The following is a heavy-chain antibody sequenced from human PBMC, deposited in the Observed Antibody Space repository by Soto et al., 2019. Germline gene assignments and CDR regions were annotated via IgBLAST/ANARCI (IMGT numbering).Heavy chain of an antibody. D-gene: IGHD6-19*01. CDR3: ARGGSSEWHVGLDM. CDR2: SNHRGSN. CDR1: GGSLDTYY. V-gene: IGHV4-34*01. J-gene: IGHJ3*02. Sequence: PSQTRPVTCVLAGGSLDTYYWNGIRQSPGKGLEWIGESNHRGSNNYSPSLKSRVTISLDTSNNQFSLKLTSVSAAATPVYSFARGGSSEWHVGLDMWGRGTMVTVSS.